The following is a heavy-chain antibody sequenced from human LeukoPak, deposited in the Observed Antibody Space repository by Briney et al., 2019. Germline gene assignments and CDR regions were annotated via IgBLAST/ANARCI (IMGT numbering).Heavy chain of an antibody. CDR1: GGTFSSYA. Sequence: SVKVSCKASGGTFSSYAISWVRQAPGQGLEWMGGIIPIFGTANYAQKFQGRVTITADESTSTAYMELSSLRSEDTAVYYCARPTDHRSGGSCYNYYYFDYWGQGTLVTVSS. D-gene: IGHD2-15*01. J-gene: IGHJ4*02. V-gene: IGHV1-69*13. CDR3: ARPTDHRSGGSCYNYYYFDY. CDR2: IIPIFGTA.